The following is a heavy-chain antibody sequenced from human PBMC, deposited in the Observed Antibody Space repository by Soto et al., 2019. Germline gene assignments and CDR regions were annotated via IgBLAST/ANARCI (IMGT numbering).Heavy chain of an antibody. CDR2: IYYSGST. D-gene: IGHD3-3*01. J-gene: IGHJ6*02. V-gene: IGHV4-39*01. CDR1: GVSISSSSYY. CDR3: ARHRTYYDFWSGYYTYYYYGMDV. Sequence: PSDTLSLTCTFSGVSISSSSYYWGWIRQPPGKGLEWIGSIYYSGSTYYNPSLKSRVTISVDTSKNQFSLKLSSVTAADTAVYYCARHRTYYDFWSGYYTYYYYGMDVWGQGTTVT.